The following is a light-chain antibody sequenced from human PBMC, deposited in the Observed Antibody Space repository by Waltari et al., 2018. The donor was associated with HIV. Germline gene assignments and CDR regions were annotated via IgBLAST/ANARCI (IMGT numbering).Light chain of an antibody. Sequence: VMTQSPATLSVSPGERATLSCRASQSVSSNLAWYQRKPGQAPRLLIYDASTRATGIPARFSGSGSGTDFTLTISSLHSEDFAVYYCQQYSNWPYTFGQGTKLDIK. V-gene: IGKV3-15*01. CDR1: QSVSSN. J-gene: IGKJ2*01. CDR2: DAS. CDR3: QQYSNWPYT.